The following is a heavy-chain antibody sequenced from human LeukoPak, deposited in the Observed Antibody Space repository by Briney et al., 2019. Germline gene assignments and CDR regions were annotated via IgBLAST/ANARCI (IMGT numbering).Heavy chain of an antibody. V-gene: IGHV4-59*01. J-gene: IGHJ4*02. CDR1: GGSISSYY. Sequence: SETLSLTCTVSGGSISSYYWSWIRQPPGKGLEWIGCIYYSGSTNYNPSLKSRVTISVDTSKNQFSLKLSSVTAADTAVYYCARVPRNIIVGGRYYFDYWGQGTLVTVSS. CDR3: ARVPRNIIVGGRYYFDY. D-gene: IGHD1-26*01. CDR2: IYYSGST.